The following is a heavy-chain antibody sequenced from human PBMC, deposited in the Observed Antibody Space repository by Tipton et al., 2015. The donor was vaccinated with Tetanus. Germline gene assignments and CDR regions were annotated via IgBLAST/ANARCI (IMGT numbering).Heavy chain of an antibody. J-gene: IGHJ4*02. V-gene: IGHV4-39*01. Sequence: GLVKPSETLSLTCAVSGASVSSGSIGGGYYYWAWIRQPPGKGLGWIGNIYDSGSTQYSPSLNSRVPISLATSKNQFSLKLSSVTAADTGVYYCARHQSGYFTPFDYWGQGNLVTVSS. CDR1: GASVSSGSIGGGYYY. CDR3: ARHQSGYFTPFDY. D-gene: IGHD3-3*01. CDR2: IYDSGST.